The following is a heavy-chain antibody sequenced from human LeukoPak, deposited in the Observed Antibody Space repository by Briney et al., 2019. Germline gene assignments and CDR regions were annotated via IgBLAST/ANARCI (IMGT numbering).Heavy chain of an antibody. J-gene: IGHJ4*02. CDR1: GFTFRTYA. D-gene: IGHD5-12*01. V-gene: IGHV3-30*18. Sequence: GRSLRLSCAASGFTFRTYAMHWVRQAPGKGLEWVAVISHDGSDKYYAGSVKGRLTISRDNSKNTLYLQMNSLRAEDTAVYFCAKDHGSGYDFGDYWGQGTLVTVSS. CDR2: ISHDGSDK. CDR3: AKDHGSGYDFGDY.